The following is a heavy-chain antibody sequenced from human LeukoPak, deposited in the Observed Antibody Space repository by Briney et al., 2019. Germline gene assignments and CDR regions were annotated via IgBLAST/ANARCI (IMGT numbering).Heavy chain of an antibody. V-gene: IGHV1-69*13. CDR3: ARAYSGYDYYYYYYMDV. D-gene: IGHD5-12*01. CDR1: GYTFTGYY. CDR2: IIPIFGTA. J-gene: IGHJ6*03. Sequence: ASVKVSCKASGYTFTGYYMHWVRQAPGQGLEWMGGIIPIFGTANYAQKFQGRVTITADESTSTAYMELSSLRSEDTAVYYCARAYSGYDYYYYYYMDVWGKGTTVTISS.